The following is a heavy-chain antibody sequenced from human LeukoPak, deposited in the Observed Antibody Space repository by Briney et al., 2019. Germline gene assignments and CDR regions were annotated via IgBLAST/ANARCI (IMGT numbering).Heavy chain of an antibody. CDR1: GFTFSDSA. J-gene: IGHJ4*02. Sequence: PGGSLRLSCAASGFTFSDSAIHWVRQASGKGLEWVGSIYHRGSTYYNPSLTSRVTISLDRSKKKFSLKLTSVTAADTAVYFCARGAEYYAIWRGYAGYSDYWGQGISVTVSS. CDR2: IYHRGST. D-gene: IGHD3-3*01. V-gene: IGHV4-38-2*01. CDR3: ARGAEYYAIWRGYAGYSDY.